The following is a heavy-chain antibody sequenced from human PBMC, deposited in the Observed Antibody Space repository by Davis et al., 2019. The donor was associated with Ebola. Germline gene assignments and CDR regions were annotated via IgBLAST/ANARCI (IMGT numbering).Heavy chain of an antibody. CDR3: SRQPKGSSRLDP. D-gene: IGHD6-6*01. Sequence: GESLKISCAASGSSLSDSPMHWVRQAPGKGLEWVGRVREKGNNYATGYAESVKGRFTVSRDDSTNTAYLQMNSLKTEDTAVYYCSRQPKGSSRLDPWGQGTLVTVSS. CDR1: GSSLSDSP. J-gene: IGHJ5*02. V-gene: IGHV3-73*01. CDR2: VREKGNNYAT.